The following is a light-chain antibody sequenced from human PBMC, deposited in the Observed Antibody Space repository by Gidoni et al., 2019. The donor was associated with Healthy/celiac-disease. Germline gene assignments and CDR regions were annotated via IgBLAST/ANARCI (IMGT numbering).Light chain of an antibody. Sequence: EIVLTQSPATLSLSPGEIATLSCRARQRVSSYLAWYQQKPGQAPRLLIYDASNRATGIPDRFSGSGSGTDFTLTISSLEPEDFAVYYCQQRSNWPPTFGQGTKVEIK. CDR1: QRVSSY. V-gene: IGKV3-11*01. J-gene: IGKJ1*01. CDR2: DAS. CDR3: QQRSNWPPT.